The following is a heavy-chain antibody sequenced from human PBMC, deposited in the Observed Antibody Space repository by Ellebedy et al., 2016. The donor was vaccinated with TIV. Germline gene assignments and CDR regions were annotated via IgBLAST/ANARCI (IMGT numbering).Heavy chain of an antibody. J-gene: IGHJ6*02. Sequence: PSETLSLTCTVSGGSISSYFWNWIRQPPGQGLEWIGYIYYSGSTSYNPSLKSRVTMSVDTSKNQFSLKLSSVPAADTAVYYCAREYYDILTGYSSGMDVWGQGTTVTVSS. D-gene: IGHD3-9*01. CDR2: IYYSGST. CDR1: GGSISSYF. CDR3: AREYYDILTGYSSGMDV. V-gene: IGHV4-59*12.